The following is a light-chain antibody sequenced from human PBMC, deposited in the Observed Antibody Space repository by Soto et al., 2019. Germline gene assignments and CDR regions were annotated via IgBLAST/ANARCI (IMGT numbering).Light chain of an antibody. J-gene: IGKJ3*01. V-gene: IGKV1-39*01. CDR1: QTIRTF. CDR3: QQSFTTLA. Sequence: DIQMTQSPSSLSASVGDRVNITCRASQTIRTFLNWYQQRPGKVPKPLIYAASNLQSGVPSRFSGSGSGTDFTLTISSLQPEDFATYYCQQSFTTLAFGPGTKVDIK. CDR2: AAS.